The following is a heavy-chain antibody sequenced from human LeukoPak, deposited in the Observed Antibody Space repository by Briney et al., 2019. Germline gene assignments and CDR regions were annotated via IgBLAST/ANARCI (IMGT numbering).Heavy chain of an antibody. Sequence: SVKVSCKASGYTFTSYAMNWVRQAPGQGLEWMGGIIPIFGTANYAQKFQGRVTITADESTSTAYMELSSLRSEDTAVYYCARDISQFDPWGQGTLVTVSS. CDR2: IIPIFGTA. CDR1: GYTFTSYA. CDR3: ARDISQFDP. V-gene: IGHV1-69*13. D-gene: IGHD3-9*01. J-gene: IGHJ5*02.